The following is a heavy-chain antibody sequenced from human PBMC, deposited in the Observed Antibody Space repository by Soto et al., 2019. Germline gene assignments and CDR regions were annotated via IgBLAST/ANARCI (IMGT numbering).Heavy chain of an antibody. D-gene: IGHD2-21*01. CDR3: AGIGEDVYYGMDV. CDR2: IYSRGDT. CDR1: GGSMRSYY. Sequence: PSETLSLTCRVSGGSMRSYYWNWLRQPAGKGLEWIGRIYSRGDTNYNPSVKSRVTTSVDTSKNEFSLRLNSVTAADTAVYYCAGIGEDVYYGMDVWGQGTTVTVSS. V-gene: IGHV4-4*07. J-gene: IGHJ6*02.